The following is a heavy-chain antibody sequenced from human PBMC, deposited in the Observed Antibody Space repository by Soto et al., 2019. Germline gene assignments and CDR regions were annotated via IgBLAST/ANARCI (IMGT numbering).Heavy chain of an antibody. J-gene: IGHJ6*02. CDR3: AALWFGELFQPVDGMDV. Sequence: QMQLVQSGPEVKKPGTSVKVSCKASGFTFTSSAVQWVRQARGQRLEWIGWIVVGSGNTNYAQKFQERVTITRDRATSTAYMELSSLRSEDTAVYYCAALWFGELFQPVDGMDVWGQGTTVTVSS. V-gene: IGHV1-58*01. CDR2: IVVGSGNT. D-gene: IGHD3-10*01. CDR1: GFTFTSSA.